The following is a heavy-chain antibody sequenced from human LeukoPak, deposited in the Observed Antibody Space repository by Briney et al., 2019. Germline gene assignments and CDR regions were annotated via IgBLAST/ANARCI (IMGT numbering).Heavy chain of an antibody. J-gene: IGHJ1*01. Sequence: PGRSLRLSCAASRFTFSTDWMSWVRGAPGQGLGGVASIKQDGSQKPYVDSVKGRFTISRDNGKNSLDLQMNSLRAEDTAIYFCARVKDTNDDITFQHWGQGTLVSVSS. D-gene: IGHD3-9*01. CDR1: RFTFSTDW. V-gene: IGHV3-7*01. CDR2: IKQDGSQK. CDR3: ARVKDTNDDITFQH.